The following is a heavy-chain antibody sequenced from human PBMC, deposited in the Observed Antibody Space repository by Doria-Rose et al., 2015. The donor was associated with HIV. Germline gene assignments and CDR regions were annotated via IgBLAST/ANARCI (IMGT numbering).Heavy chain of an antibody. Sequence: QVTLKESGPVLVKPTETLTLTCTVSGVSLSSPGMGVSWIRQPPGKALEWLANILANDERSYKPSLKSRLTISRGISKSQVALTMTDMDPVDTATYYCARIKSSRWYHKYYFDFWGQGTLVIVSA. CDR3: ARIKSSRWYHKYYFDF. CDR1: GVSLSSPGMG. CDR2: ILANDER. J-gene: IGHJ4*02. V-gene: IGHV2-26*01. D-gene: IGHD6-13*01.